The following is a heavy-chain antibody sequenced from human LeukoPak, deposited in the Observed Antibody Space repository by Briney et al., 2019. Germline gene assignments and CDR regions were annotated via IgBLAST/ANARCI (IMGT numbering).Heavy chain of an antibody. V-gene: IGHV4-61*02. CDR2: IYTSGST. CDR3: AREIRYCSSTSCSDYFDY. J-gene: IGHJ4*02. Sequence: SETLSLTCTVSGGSISSSSYYWSWIRQPAGKGLEWIGRIYTSGSTNYNPSLKSRVTISVDTSKNQFSLKLSSVTAADTAVYYCAREIRYCSSTSCSDYFDYWGQGTLVTVSS. CDR1: GGSISSSSYY. D-gene: IGHD2-2*01.